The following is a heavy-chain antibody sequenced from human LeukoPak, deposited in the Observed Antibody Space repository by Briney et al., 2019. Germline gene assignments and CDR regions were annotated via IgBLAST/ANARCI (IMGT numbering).Heavy chain of an antibody. CDR3: ARDRYTVVSWYFDL. V-gene: IGHV4-31*03. J-gene: IGHJ2*01. Sequence: PSETLSLTCTGSGGSISSGGYYWSWIRQHPGQGLEWIGYIYYSGSTYYNPSLKSRVTISVDTSKNQFSLKLSSVTAADTAVYYCARDRYTVVSWYFDLWGRGTLVTVSS. CDR1: GGSISSGGYY. D-gene: IGHD4-23*01. CDR2: IYYSGST.